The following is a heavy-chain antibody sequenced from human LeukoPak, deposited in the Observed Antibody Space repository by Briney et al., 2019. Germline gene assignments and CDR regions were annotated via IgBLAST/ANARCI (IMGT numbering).Heavy chain of an antibody. CDR1: GDSIRTSGYY. CDR3: ARAQSGPKLDAFDI. J-gene: IGHJ3*02. V-gene: IGHV4-39*07. D-gene: IGHD3-10*01. CDR2: IYYSESI. Sequence: SETLSLTCTVSGDSIRTSGYYWGWIRQPPGEGLHWIERIYYSESIYYKPSLTIQHTISLHKYKNVFSLEQSSVPAADSALYSCARAQSGPKLDAFDIWGQGTMVTVSS.